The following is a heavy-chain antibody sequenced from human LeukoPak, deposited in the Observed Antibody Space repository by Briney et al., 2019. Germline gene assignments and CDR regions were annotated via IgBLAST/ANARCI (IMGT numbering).Heavy chain of an antibody. CDR2: INHSGST. V-gene: IGHV4-34*01. J-gene: IGHJ4*02. Sequence: SETLSLTCAVYGGSFSGYYWSWIRQPPGKGLEWIGEINHSGSTNYNPSLKSRVTISVDTSKNQFSLKLSSVTAADTAVYYCARPYYGSGSYWDFWGQGTLVTVSS. CDR1: GGSFSGYY. D-gene: IGHD3-10*01. CDR3: ARPYYGSGSYWDF.